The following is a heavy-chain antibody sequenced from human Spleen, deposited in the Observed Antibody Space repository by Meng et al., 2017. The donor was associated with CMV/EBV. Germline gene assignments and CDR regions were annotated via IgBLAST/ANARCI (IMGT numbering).Heavy chain of an antibody. CDR2: ISSDGTNK. J-gene: IGHJ4*02. CDR1: GFTFSIYT. D-gene: IGHD4-17*01. Sequence: GGSLRLSCAASGFTFSIYTIHWVRLAPGKGLEWVALISSDGTNKYYADSVMGRFTISRDNAKNSLYLQMNSLRAEDTAVYYCARDLDGDYFDDWGQGTLVTVSS. V-gene: IGHV3-30*04. CDR3: ARDLDGDYFDD.